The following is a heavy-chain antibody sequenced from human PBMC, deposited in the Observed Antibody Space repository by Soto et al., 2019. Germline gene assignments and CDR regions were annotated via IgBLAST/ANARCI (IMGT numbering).Heavy chain of an antibody. CDR3: AKLEPLSLGESSLAPFDH. CDR2: ISYSGVST. V-gene: IGHV3-23*01. J-gene: IGHJ4*02. CDR1: GFTFCSYA. D-gene: IGHD3-16*02. Sequence: GGSLRLSCAASGFTFCSYALTWVRQAPGKGLEWGSAISYSGVSTYYADSVKGRFTISRDSSENTLSLQMNSLRVDDTAVYYCAKLEPLSLGESSLAPFDHWGEGTLVTSPQ.